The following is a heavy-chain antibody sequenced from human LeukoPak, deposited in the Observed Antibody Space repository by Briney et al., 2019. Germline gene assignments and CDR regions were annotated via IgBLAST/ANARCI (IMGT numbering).Heavy chain of an antibody. CDR3: ARDCGYSSSWYYFDY. Sequence: GSLRLSCAASGFTFSSYALHWVRQAPGKGLEWVAVISYDGSNKYYADSVKGRFTISRDNSKNTLYLQMNSLRAEDTAVYYCARDCGYSSSWYYFDYWGQGTLVTVSS. CDR1: GFTFSSYA. J-gene: IGHJ4*02. D-gene: IGHD6-13*01. V-gene: IGHV3-30-3*01. CDR2: ISYDGSNK.